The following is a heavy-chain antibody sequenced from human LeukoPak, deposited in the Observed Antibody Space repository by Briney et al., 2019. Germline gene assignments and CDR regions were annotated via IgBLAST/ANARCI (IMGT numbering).Heavy chain of an antibody. CDR2: INQAGET. J-gene: IGHJ4*02. D-gene: IGHD2-8*01. V-gene: IGHV3-7*01. CDR3: ARLMFLWPPIYFDY. Sequence: GGSLRLSCEASGITLSNAWMNWVRQAPGKGLEWVANINQAGETFYVDSVKGRFTISRDNARNSVYLQMNSLRAEDTAVYYCARLMFLWPPIYFDYWGQGTLVTVSS. CDR1: GITLSNAW.